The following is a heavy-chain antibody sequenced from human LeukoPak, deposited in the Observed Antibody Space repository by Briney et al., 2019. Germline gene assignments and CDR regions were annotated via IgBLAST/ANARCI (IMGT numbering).Heavy chain of an antibody. J-gene: IGHJ3*02. CDR1: GFTFSNYW. Sequence: PGGSLRLSCAASGFTFSNYWMTWVRQAPGKGLEWVANINEDGSEISYVDSVEGRFTISRDNSKNTLYLQMNSLRAEDTAVYYCAKSAITGTADDAFDIWGQGTMVTVSS. CDR3: AKSAITGTADDAFDI. D-gene: IGHD1-7*01. CDR2: INEDGSEI. V-gene: IGHV3-7*01.